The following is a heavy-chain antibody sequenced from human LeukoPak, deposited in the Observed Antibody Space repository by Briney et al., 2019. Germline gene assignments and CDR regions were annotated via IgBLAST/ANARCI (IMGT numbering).Heavy chain of an antibody. Sequence: GGSLSLSCAASGFTLSSYGMSWVRQAPGKGLEWVSAISGSGSNTYYADSVKGRFTISRDNSKNTLYLQMNSLRAEDTAVYYCAKSFRSTSLDYWGQGTLVTVSS. CDR2: ISGSGSNT. V-gene: IGHV3-23*01. D-gene: IGHD2-2*01. J-gene: IGHJ4*02. CDR3: AKSFRSTSLDY. CDR1: GFTLSSYG.